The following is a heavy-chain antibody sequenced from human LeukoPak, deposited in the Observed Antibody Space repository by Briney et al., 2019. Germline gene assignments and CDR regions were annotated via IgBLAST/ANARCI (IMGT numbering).Heavy chain of an antibody. J-gene: IGHJ6*02. CDR1: GGSISSYY. CDR2: IYYSGST. Sequence: PSETLSLTCTVSGGSISSYYWSWIRQPPGKGLEWIGYIYYSGSTNYNPSLKSRVTISVDTSKNQFSLKLSSVTAADTAVYYCARGGGYCSGGSCYPSLDYYYGMDVWGQGTTVTVSS. V-gene: IGHV4-59*01. D-gene: IGHD2-15*01. CDR3: ARGGGYCSGGSCYPSLDYYYGMDV.